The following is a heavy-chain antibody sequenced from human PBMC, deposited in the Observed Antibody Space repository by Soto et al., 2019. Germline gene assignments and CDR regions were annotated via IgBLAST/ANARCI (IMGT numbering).Heavy chain of an antibody. D-gene: IGHD6-19*01. CDR2: INPSGGST. CDR3: ARDNKVGSGWYLLWY. J-gene: IGHJ4*02. CDR1: GYTFTSYY. Sequence: QVQLVQSGAEVKKPGASVKVSCKASGYTFTSYYMHWVRQAPGQGLEWMGIINPSGGSTSYAQKFQGRVTMTRDTSTSTVYRELSSLRSEDTAVYYCARDNKVGSGWYLLWYWGQGTLVTVSS. V-gene: IGHV1-46*03.